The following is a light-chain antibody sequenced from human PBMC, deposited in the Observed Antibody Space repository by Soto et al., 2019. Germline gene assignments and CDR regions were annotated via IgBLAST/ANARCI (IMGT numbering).Light chain of an antibody. V-gene: IGKV1-13*02. CDR3: QQFYIFPVT. CDR2: KAS. J-gene: IGKJ5*01. CDR1: QDIHTF. Sequence: AIQLTQSPSSVSASVGDRITITCRASQDIHTFLAWYQQKPGKAPQLLIYKASTLQSGVPSRFSGSGSGTDFTLTISSLQPEDFATYSCQQFYIFPVTFGLGTRLEIK.